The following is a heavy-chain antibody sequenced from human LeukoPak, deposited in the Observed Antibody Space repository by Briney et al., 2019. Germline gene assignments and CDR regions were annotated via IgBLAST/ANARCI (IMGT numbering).Heavy chain of an antibody. D-gene: IGHD1-26*01. CDR1: GFTFSSYW. CDR3: ARLPGSYYLYYFDS. Sequence: PGGSLRLSCAASGFTFSSYWMSLVRQTPGKGLEWVANIKYDGSEKYYVDSVKGRFTISRDNAKDSLFLQMNSLRAEDTAVYYCARLPGSYYLYYFDSWGQETMVTVSS. CDR2: IKYDGSEK. J-gene: IGHJ4*02. V-gene: IGHV3-7*01.